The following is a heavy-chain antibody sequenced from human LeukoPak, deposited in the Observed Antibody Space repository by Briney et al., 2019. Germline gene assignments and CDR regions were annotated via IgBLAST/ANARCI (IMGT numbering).Heavy chain of an antibody. J-gene: IGHJ6*03. CDR1: GGFISSSSYY. Sequence: SSETLSLTCTVSGGFISSSSYYWGWIRQPPGKGLEWIGSIYYSGSTYYNPSLKSRVTISVDTSKNQFSLKLSSVTAADTAVYYCARDGVVWFGELPSYYMDVWGKGTTVTVSS. V-gene: IGHV4-39*07. D-gene: IGHD3-10*01. CDR3: ARDGVVWFGELPSYYMDV. CDR2: IYYSGST.